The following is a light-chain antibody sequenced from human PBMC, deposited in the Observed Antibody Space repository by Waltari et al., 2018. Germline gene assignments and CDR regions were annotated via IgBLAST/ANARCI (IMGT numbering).Light chain of an antibody. CDR1: SSEVGGYNF. CDR3: CSYVGGGTLV. V-gene: IGLV2-23*02. Sequence: QSALTQPASVSGSPGQSITISCMGTSSEVGGYNFVSWYQQHPGKAPKLMIYDVTNRPSGVSNRFSGSKSGNTASLTISGLQAEDEADYYCCSYVGGGTLVFGGGTNVTVL. J-gene: IGLJ2*01. CDR2: DVT.